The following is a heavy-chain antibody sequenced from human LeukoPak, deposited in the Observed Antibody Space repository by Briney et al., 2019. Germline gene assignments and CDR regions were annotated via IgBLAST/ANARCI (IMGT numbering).Heavy chain of an antibody. CDR2: ISSSSSTI. CDR1: GFTFSSYS. Sequence: GGSLRLSCAASGFTFSSYSMNWVRQAPGKGLEWVSYISSSSSTIYYADSVKGRFTISRDNAKNSLYLQMNSLRAEDTAVYYCAKDTHGDYGAAWFDPWGQGTLVTVSS. J-gene: IGHJ5*02. CDR3: AKDTHGDYGAAWFDP. D-gene: IGHD4-17*01. V-gene: IGHV3-48*01.